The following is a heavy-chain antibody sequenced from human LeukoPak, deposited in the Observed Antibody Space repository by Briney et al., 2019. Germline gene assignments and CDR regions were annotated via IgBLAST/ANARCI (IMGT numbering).Heavy chain of an antibody. Sequence: PGRSLRLSCAASGFTFSSYGMHWVRQAPGKGLEWVAVIWYGGSNKYYADSVKGRFTISRDDSKNTLSLQMNSLRADDTALYYCAKADSAHAFDIWGQGTMVTVSS. J-gene: IGHJ3*02. V-gene: IGHV3-30*18. CDR1: GFTFSSYG. CDR3: AKADSAHAFDI. CDR2: IWYGGSNK.